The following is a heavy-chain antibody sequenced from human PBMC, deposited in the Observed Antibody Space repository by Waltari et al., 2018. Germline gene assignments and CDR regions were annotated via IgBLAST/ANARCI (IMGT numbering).Heavy chain of an antibody. CDR1: GGSISSGSYY. D-gene: IGHD3-22*01. Sequence: QVQLQESGPGLVKPSQTLSLTCTVPGGSISSGSYYWSWIRQPAGQGLEWIGRIYTSGSTNYNPSLKSRVTISVDTSKNQFSLKLSSVTAADTAVYYCASQYYDSSGYYFYYYGMDVWGQGTTVTVSS. V-gene: IGHV4-61*02. CDR3: ASQYYDSSGYYFYYYGMDV. J-gene: IGHJ6*02. CDR2: IYTSGST.